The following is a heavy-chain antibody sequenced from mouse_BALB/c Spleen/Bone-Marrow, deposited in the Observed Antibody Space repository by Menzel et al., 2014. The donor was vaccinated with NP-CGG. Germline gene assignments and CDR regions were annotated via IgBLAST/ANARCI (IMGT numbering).Heavy chain of an antibody. J-gene: IGHJ4*01. Sequence: VQLQQSGAELARPGASVKLSCKASGYTFTSYWMQWVKLRPGQGLQWIGAIYPGDGDTRYTQKFRGKATLTADKSSNTAYMQLSSLTSEDSAVYFCASPYGNYDAMDYWGQGTSVTVSS. CDR3: ASPYGNYDAMDY. V-gene: IGHV1-87*01. CDR1: GYTFTSYW. CDR2: IYPGDGDT. D-gene: IGHD2-1*01.